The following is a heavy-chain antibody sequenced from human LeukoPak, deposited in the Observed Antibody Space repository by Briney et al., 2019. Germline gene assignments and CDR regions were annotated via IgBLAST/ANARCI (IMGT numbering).Heavy chain of an antibody. Sequence: SETLSLTCTVSGGSISSSSYYWGWIRQPPGKGLEWIGSIYYSGSTYYNPSLKSRVTISVDTSKNQFSLKLSSVTAADTAVYYCARALDYSNYGWFDPWGQGTLVTVSS. CDR1: GGSISSSSYY. J-gene: IGHJ5*02. CDR3: ARALDYSNYGWFDP. V-gene: IGHV4-39*01. CDR2: IYYSGST. D-gene: IGHD4-11*01.